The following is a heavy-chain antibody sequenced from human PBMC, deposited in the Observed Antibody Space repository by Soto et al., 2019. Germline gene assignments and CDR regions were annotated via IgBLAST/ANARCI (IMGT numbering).Heavy chain of an antibody. J-gene: IGHJ6*02. CDR1: GFTFDDYA. CDR3: AKTLKEDGYYYDGLDV. Sequence: EVQLVESGGGLVKPGRSLRLSCAASGFTFDDYAMHWVRQAPGKGLEWVSGISCNSASIGYADSVKGRFTISRDNAKNSLYLQMNSLRAEDTALYYCAKTLKEDGYYYDGLDVWGQGTTVTVSS. CDR2: ISCNSASI. V-gene: IGHV3-9*01. D-gene: IGHD2-15*01.